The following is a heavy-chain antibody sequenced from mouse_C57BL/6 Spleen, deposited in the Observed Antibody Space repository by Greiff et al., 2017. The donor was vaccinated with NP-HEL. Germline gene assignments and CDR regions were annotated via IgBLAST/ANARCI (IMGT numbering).Heavy chain of an antibody. CDR2: INPYNGDT. V-gene: IGHV1-20*01. D-gene: IGHD1-1*01. CDR3: ARGAYYYGSSPPCAY. CDR1: GYSFTGYF. J-gene: IGHJ3*01. Sequence: VQLKQSGPELVKPGDSVKISCKASGYSFTGYFMNWVMQSHGKSLEWIGRINPYNGDTFYNQKFKGKATLTVDKSSSTAHMELRSLTSEDSAVYYCARGAYYYGSSPPCAYWGQGTLVTVSA.